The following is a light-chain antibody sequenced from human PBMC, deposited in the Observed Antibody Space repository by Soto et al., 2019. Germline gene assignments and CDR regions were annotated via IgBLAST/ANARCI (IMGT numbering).Light chain of an antibody. Sequence: QSVLTQPPSVSGAPGQTVTISCTGSSSNIGAGFDVHWYQQLPGTAPKVFIYGNSNRPSGVPDRFSGSKSGTSASLAITGLQAEDEADYYCQSYDTSLRDWVFGGGTKLPS. J-gene: IGLJ3*02. CDR1: SSNIGAGFD. V-gene: IGLV1-40*01. CDR2: GNS. CDR3: QSYDTSLRDWV.